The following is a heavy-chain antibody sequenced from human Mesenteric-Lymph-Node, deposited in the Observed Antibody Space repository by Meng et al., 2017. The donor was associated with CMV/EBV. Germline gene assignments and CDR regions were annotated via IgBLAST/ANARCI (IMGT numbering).Heavy chain of an antibody. CDR3: ARETWGSSSSFPIDY. CDR2: IYYSGYT. J-gene: IGHJ4*02. Sequence: SETLSLTCTVSGGSVSGYYWSWMRQPPGKGLEWIAYIYYSGYTSYNPPLKSRVTITVDASKNQFSLEVTSVTAAATAVYYWARETWGSSSSFPIDYWGQGTLVTVSS. D-gene: IGHD6-6*01. CDR1: GGSVSGYY. V-gene: IGHV4-59*02.